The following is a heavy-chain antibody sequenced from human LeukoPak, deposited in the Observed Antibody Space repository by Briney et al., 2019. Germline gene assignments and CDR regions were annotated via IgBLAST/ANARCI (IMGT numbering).Heavy chain of an antibody. D-gene: IGHD3-22*01. CDR3: ARRLGYYDSSGYYGTFDY. CDR1: GYSCTSYW. V-gene: IGHV5-51*01. Sequence: GESLKISCKGSGYSCTSYWIGWVRQTPGKGLEWMGIIYPGDSDTRYSPSFQGQVTISADKSISTAYLQWSSLKASDTAMYYCARRLGYYDSSGYYGTFDYWGQGTLVTVSS. J-gene: IGHJ4*02. CDR2: IYPGDSDT.